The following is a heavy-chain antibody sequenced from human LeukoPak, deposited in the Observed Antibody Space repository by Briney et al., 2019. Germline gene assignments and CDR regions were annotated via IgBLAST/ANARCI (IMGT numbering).Heavy chain of an antibody. CDR2: ISSSSSVV. CDR1: GFTFRVST. CDR3: ARVFKDYYDTSGYYESLYYYDY. J-gene: IGHJ4*02. V-gene: IGHV3-11*05. Sequence: GGSLRLSCAASGFTFRVSTMSWVRQAPGKGLEWIAYISSSSSVVRYADSVGGRFTISRDNAKNSLYLQMDSLRAEDTAVYYCARVFKDYYDTSGYYESLYYYDYWGQGTLVTVSS. D-gene: IGHD3-22*01.